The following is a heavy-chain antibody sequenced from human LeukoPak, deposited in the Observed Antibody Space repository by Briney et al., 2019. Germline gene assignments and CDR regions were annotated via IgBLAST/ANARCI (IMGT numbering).Heavy chain of an antibody. CDR1: GFTFSSYA. V-gene: IGHV3-30*04. D-gene: IGHD3-3*01. J-gene: IGHJ6*03. CDR3: ARGDFWSGYYTGGVGNYMDV. CDR2: ISYDGSNK. Sequence: PGGSLRLSCAASGFTFSSYAMHWVRQAPGKGLEWVAVISYDGSNKYYADSVKGRFTISRDNSKNTLYLQMNSLRAEDTAVYYCARGDFWSGYYTGGVGNYMDVWGKGTTVTVSS.